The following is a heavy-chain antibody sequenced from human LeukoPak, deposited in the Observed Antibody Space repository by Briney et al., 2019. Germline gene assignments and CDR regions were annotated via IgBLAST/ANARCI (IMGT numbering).Heavy chain of an antibody. J-gene: IGHJ4*01. Sequence: GGSLRLSCAASGFTFSSYAMHWVRQAPGKGLEYVSAISSNGGSTYYANSVKGRFTISRDNSKNTLCLQMGSLRAEDMAVYYCARGRIRADYWGQEPWSPSPQ. CDR1: GFTFSSYA. CDR3: ARGRIRADY. V-gene: IGHV3-64*01. CDR2: ISSNGGST.